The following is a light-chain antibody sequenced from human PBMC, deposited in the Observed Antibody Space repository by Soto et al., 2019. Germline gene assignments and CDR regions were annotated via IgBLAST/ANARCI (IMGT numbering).Light chain of an antibody. Sequence: AVLTQPPSASGSPGQSVTISCTGTSSDVGGYNYVSWYQQHPGKAPKLMIYEASKRPSGVPDRFSGSKSGNTASLTVSGLQAEDEADYYCSSYAASNNYVFGTGTKVTVL. CDR3: SSYAASNNYV. CDR2: EAS. CDR1: SSDVGGYNY. J-gene: IGLJ1*01. V-gene: IGLV2-8*01.